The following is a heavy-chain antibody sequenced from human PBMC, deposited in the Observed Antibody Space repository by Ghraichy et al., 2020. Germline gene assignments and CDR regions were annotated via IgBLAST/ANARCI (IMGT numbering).Heavy chain of an antibody. D-gene: IGHD6-19*01. CDR2: INPNSGGT. Sequence: ASVKVSCKASGYTFTGYYMHWVRQAPGQGLEWMGWINPNSGGTNYAQKFQGRVTMTRDTSISTAYMELSRLRSDDTAVYYCAREKGSSRVGGMDVWGQGTTVTVPS. CDR1: GYTFTGYY. V-gene: IGHV1-2*02. J-gene: IGHJ6*02. CDR3: AREKGSSRVGGMDV.